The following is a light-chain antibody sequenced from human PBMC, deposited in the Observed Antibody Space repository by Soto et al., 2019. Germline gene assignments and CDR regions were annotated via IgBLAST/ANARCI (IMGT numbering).Light chain of an antibody. CDR3: SSYAGSNNFPYV. Sequence: QSVLTQPPSASGSHLQSVTISCTGTSSDVGSYNCVSWYQQHPGKAPKLMIYEVNKRPSGVPDRFSGSKSGNTVSLTVSGLQAEDEADYYCSSYAGSNNFPYVFGTGTKVTVL. CDR2: EVN. J-gene: IGLJ1*01. CDR1: SSDVGSYNC. V-gene: IGLV2-8*01.